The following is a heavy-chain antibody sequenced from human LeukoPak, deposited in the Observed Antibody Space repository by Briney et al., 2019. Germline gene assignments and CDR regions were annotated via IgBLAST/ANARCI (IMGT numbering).Heavy chain of an antibody. V-gene: IGHV4-39*07. CDR3: ARSWEGGLQYYYYYMDV. Sequence: PSETLSLTCTVSGGSLSSSSYYWGWIRQPPGRGLEWIGEFNHSGSTNYNPSLKSRVTISVDTSKNQFSLKLSSVTAADTAVYYCARSWEGGLQYYYYYMDVWGKGTTVTVSS. CDR2: FNHSGST. CDR1: GGSLSSSSYY. D-gene: IGHD4-11*01. J-gene: IGHJ6*03.